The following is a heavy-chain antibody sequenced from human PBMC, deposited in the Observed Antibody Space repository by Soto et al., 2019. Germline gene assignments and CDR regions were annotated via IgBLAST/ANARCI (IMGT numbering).Heavy chain of an antibody. Sequence: QVQVVQSGVEVRRPGSSVKVSCKASGDTFKNCVISWVRQAPGQGLAWMGGIIPLFGTTDFAQRFQGRLTITTDESTTTAYMELSRLRSEDTATYYCAAELGFGKVSVVGGQWTTVIVSS. CDR3: AAELGFGKVSVV. V-gene: IGHV1-69*01. D-gene: IGHD7-27*01. CDR1: GDTFKNCV. CDR2: IIPLFGTT. J-gene: IGHJ6*02.